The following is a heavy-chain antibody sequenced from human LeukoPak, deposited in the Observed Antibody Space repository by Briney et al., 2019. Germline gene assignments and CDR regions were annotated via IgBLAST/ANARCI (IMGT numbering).Heavy chain of an antibody. CDR2: ISYDGSNK. Sequence: GGSLRLSCAASGFTFSSYAMHWVRQAPGKGLEWVAVISYDGSNKYYADSVKGRFTISRDNSKNTLYLQMNSLRAEDTAVYYCARDREGRGSSFYYFDYWGQGTLVTVSS. V-gene: IGHV3-30-3*01. J-gene: IGHJ4*02. CDR1: GFTFSSYA. D-gene: IGHD6-6*01. CDR3: ARDREGRGSSFYYFDY.